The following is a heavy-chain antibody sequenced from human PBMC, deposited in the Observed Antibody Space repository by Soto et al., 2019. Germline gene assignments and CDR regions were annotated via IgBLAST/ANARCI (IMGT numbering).Heavy chain of an antibody. D-gene: IGHD6-13*01. V-gene: IGHV1-69*02. Sequence: QVQLVQSGAEVKKPGSSVKVSCKASGGTFSSYTISWVRQAPGQGLEWMGRIIPILGIANYAQKFQGRVTITADKSTSTAYMELSRLRSEDTAVYYCASLPGIAAAGYYFDYWGQGTLVTVSS. CDR2: IIPILGIA. CDR3: ASLPGIAAAGYYFDY. J-gene: IGHJ4*02. CDR1: GGTFSSYT.